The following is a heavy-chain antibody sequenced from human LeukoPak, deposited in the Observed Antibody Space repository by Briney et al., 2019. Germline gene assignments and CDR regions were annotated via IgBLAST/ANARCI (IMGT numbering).Heavy chain of an antibody. D-gene: IGHD6-13*01. CDR2: ISAYNGNT. V-gene: IGHV1-18*01. CDR1: GYTFTGYG. J-gene: IGHJ4*02. CDR3: AGKVSSAVGGSSCDFDY. Sequence: ASVTVSCRASGYTFTGYGISWVRQAPGQGLEWMGWISAYNGNTNYAQKLQGRVTMTTDTSTSTAYMELRSLRSDDTAVYYCAGKVSSAVGGSSCDFDYWGQGTLLTASS.